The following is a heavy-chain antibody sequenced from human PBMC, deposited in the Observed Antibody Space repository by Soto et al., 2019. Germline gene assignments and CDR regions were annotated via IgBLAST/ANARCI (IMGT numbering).Heavy chain of an antibody. J-gene: IGHJ6*02. V-gene: IGHV3-74*01. D-gene: IGHD6-25*01. Sequence: GSLRLSCAASGFTFSSYWMHWVRQAPGKGLVWVSRINSDGSSTSYADSVKGRFTISRDNAKNTLYLQMNSLRAEDTAVYYCSRTGSSSGWLYYYYGMDVWGQGATVTTSS. CDR2: INSDGSST. CDR1: GFTFSSYW. CDR3: SRTGSSSGWLYYYYGMDV.